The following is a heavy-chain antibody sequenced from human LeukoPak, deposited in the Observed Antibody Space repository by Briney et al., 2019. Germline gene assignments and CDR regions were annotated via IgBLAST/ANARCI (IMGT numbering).Heavy chain of an antibody. J-gene: IGHJ4*02. V-gene: IGHV3-23*01. CDR2: IGESGSGT. CDR1: GLTFSRYA. D-gene: IGHD5-18*01. CDR3: AKDIAQGYTFGSIEQDY. Sequence: GGSLRLSCAVSGLTFSRYAMSWVRQAPGKGLEWVSAIGESGSGTYYADSVKGRFTISRDNSKDTLSLQMNSLRAEDTAVYYCAKDIAQGYTFGSIEQDYWGQGTLVTVSS.